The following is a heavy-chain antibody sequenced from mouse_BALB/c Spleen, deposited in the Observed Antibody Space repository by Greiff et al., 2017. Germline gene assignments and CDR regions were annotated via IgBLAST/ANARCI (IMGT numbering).Heavy chain of an antibody. CDR1: GFTFSDYY. V-gene: IGHV5-4*02. J-gene: IGHJ2*01. D-gene: IGHD1-1*01. CDR2: ISDGGSYT. Sequence: EVKLMESGGGLVKPGGSLKLSCAASGFTFSDYYMYWVRQTPEKRLEWVATISDGGSYTYYPDSVKGRFTISRDNAKNNLYLQMSSLKSEDTAMYYCARDEDYALDYWGQGTTLTVSS. CDR3: ARDEDYALDY.